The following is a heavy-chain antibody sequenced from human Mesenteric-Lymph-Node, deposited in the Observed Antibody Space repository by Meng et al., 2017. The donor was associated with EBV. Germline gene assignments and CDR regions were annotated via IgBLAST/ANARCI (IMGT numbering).Heavy chain of an antibody. Sequence: GQRQGAGPGLVKPSGALSPPRTVSGGSVSRWNLYWRWIRKAPGTGLGWIGNIYYSGSTNFNHSLKSRVTISRDTSKNQFSLKLTSVTAADTAVYYCTRDGITLNWFDPWGQGTLVTVSS. CDR1: GGSVSRWNLY. V-gene: IGHV4-61*01. D-gene: IGHD5-24*01. J-gene: IGHJ5*02. CDR3: TRDGITLNWFDP. CDR2: IYYSGST.